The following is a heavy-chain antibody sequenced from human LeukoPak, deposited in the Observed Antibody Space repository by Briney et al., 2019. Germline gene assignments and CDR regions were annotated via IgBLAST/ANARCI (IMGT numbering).Heavy chain of an antibody. Sequence: TGGSLRLSCVASGFTFSRSWMDWVRQAPGKGLEWVANIKEDGSQTYYVDSAKGRFTISRDNAKNSLYLQMDGLRVEDTAIYYCSKSLDYWGRGTLVTVSS. J-gene: IGHJ4*02. CDR2: IKEDGSQT. CDR3: SKSLDY. V-gene: IGHV3-7*01. CDR1: GFTFSRSW.